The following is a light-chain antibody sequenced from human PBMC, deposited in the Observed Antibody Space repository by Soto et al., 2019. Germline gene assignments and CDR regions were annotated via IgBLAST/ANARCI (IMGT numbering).Light chain of an antibody. CDR1: ENIYGY. CDR3: QQYSAYPLT. Sequence: DIQLTQSPSILSASVGDRVTITCRASENIYGYLAWYQQKPGEAPKLLIYWASTLVSGVPSRFTGGESGTEFTLTISDLQSDDFATYFCQQYSAYPLTFGGVTKVDVK. J-gene: IGKJ4*01. CDR2: WAS. V-gene: IGKV1-5*03.